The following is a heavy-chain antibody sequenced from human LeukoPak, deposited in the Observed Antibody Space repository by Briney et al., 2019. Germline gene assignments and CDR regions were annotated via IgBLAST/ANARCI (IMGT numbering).Heavy chain of an antibody. CDR2: IYYNGNT. CDR1: GGSISSYF. D-gene: IGHD5-18*01. J-gene: IGHJ3*02. Sequence: SETLSLTCAVSGGSISSYFWIWIRQPPGKGLEWIGYIYYNGNTEYNPSLQSRVTISVDTSKNQFSLKLSSVTAADTAVYYCARDPPERISDTAMEPNHDAFDIWGQGTMVTVSS. CDR3: ARDPPERISDTAMEPNHDAFDI. V-gene: IGHV4-59*01.